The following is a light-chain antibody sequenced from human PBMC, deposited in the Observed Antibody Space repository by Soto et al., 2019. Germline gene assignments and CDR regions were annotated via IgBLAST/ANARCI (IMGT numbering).Light chain of an antibody. CDR1: SSDVGGFNY. CDR3: CSYSSIPHWV. Sequence: QSALTQPRSVSGSPGQSVTISCTGTSSDVGGFNYVSWYQQLPGTAPKLLIYDVTDRPSGVPERFSGSKSGNTASLTISGLQAEDEADYHCCSYSSIPHWVFGGGPKLTAL. J-gene: IGLJ3*02. V-gene: IGLV2-11*01. CDR2: DVT.